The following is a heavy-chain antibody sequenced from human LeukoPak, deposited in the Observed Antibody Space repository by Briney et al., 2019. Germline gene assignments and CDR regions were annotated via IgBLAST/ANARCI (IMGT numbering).Heavy chain of an antibody. Sequence: GGSLRLSCAASGFTFSSYEMNWVRQAPGKGLEWVSYISSSGSTIYYADSVKGRFTISRDNAKSSLYLQMNSLRAEDTAVYYCAKEKDGPHSRGWFDPWGQGTLVTVSS. CDR3: AKEKDGPHSRGWFDP. V-gene: IGHV3-48*03. CDR2: ISSSGSTI. J-gene: IGHJ5*02. D-gene: IGHD1-14*01. CDR1: GFTFSSYE.